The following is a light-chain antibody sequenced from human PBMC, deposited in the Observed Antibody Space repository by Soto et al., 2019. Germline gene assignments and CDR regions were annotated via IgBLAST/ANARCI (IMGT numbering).Light chain of an antibody. Sequence: QSALTQPASVSGSPGQSITISCIGTSSDVGSYNFVSWYQQYPGKAPKLMIYDVSKRPSGVSNRFSGSKSGNAASLTISGLQAEEEADYYCSSVTTSSTLYVFGTGTKVTVL. CDR3: SSVTTSSTLYV. V-gene: IGLV2-14*03. CDR1: SSDVGSYNF. CDR2: DVS. J-gene: IGLJ1*01.